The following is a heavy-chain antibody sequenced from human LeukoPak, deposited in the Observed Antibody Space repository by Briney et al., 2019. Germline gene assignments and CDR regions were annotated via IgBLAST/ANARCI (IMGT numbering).Heavy chain of an antibody. CDR1: GASISNYY. J-gene: IGHJ4*02. V-gene: IGHV4-4*07. CDR2: ISSSGNT. D-gene: IGHD3-10*01. Sequence: SETLSLTCTVSGASISNYYWSWIRQPAGKGLEWIGRISSSGNTNYNPSPKSRVTMSVDTSKNQFSLKLSSVTAADTAVYCCARDRGELYDYWGQGTLVTVSS. CDR3: ARDRGELYDY.